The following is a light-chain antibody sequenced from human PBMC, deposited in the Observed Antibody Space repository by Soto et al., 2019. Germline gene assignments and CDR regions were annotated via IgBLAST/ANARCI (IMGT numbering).Light chain of an antibody. CDR3: QQRSDWPWT. CDR1: QSVSSY. CDR2: EAS. J-gene: IGKJ1*01. Sequence: EIVLTQSPGTLSLSPGERATLSCRAGQSVSSYLAWYQQKPGQAPRLLMYEASNRATGIPARFSGGGSGTDFTLTICSLEPEDFAVYYCQQRSDWPWTFGQGTKVDIK. V-gene: IGKV3-11*01.